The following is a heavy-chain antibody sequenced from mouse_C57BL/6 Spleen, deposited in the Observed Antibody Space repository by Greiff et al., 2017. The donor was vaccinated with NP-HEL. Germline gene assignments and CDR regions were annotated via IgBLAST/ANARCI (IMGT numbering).Heavy chain of an antibody. CDR2: IDPSDSYT. V-gene: IGHV1-69*01. D-gene: IGHD1-1*01. J-gene: IGHJ4*01. CDR3: ALYYGSSYGYAMDY. Sequence: QVQLQQPGAELVMPGASVKLSCKASGYTFTSYWMHWVKQRPGQGLEWIGEIDPSDSYTNYNQKFKGKSTLTVDKSSSTAYMQLSSLTSEDSAVYYCALYYGSSYGYAMDYWGQGTSVTVSS. CDR1: GYTFTSYW.